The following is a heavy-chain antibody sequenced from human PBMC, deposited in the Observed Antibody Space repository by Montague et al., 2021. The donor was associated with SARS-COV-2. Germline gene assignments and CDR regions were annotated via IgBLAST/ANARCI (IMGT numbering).Heavy chain of an antibody. CDR1: GGSISSSSYY. CDR3: ARHRAAAGIWYFDL. CDR2: IYYSGST. Sequence: SETLSLTCTVSGGSISSSSYYWGWIRQPPGKGLEWIGSIYYSGSTYHNPSLKSRVTISVDTSKSQFSLKLSSVTAADTAVYYCARHRAAAGIWYFDLWGRGTLVTVSS. J-gene: IGHJ2*01. D-gene: IGHD6-13*01. V-gene: IGHV4-39*01.